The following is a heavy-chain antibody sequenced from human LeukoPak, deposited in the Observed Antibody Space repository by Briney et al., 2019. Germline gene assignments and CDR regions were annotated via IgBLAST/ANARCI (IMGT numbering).Heavy chain of an antibody. J-gene: IGHJ6*02. Sequence: PGGSLRLSCAASGFTFSSYWMSWVRQAPGKGLEWVANVKEDGSKKYYVDSVKGRFTISRDNAKNSLYLQMNSLRAEDTAVYYCVRGLIVDVWGQGTTVIVSS. CDR3: VRGLIVDV. V-gene: IGHV3-7*01. D-gene: IGHD2-8*01. CDR2: VKEDGSKK. CDR1: GFTFSSYW.